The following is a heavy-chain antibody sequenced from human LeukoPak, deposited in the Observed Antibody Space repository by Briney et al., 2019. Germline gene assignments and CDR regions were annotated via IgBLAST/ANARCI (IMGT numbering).Heavy chain of an antibody. V-gene: IGHV1-24*01. CDR2: FDPEDGET. CDR3: ARAWGGPPLDARFGEMIDP. J-gene: IGHJ5*02. CDR1: GYTLTELS. Sequence: ASVTVSCKVSGYTLTELSMHWVRQAPGKGLEWMGGFDPEDGETIYAQKFQGRVTMTEDTSTDTAYMELSSLRSEDTAVYYCARAWGGPPLDARFGEMIDPWGQGTLVTVSS. D-gene: IGHD3-10*01.